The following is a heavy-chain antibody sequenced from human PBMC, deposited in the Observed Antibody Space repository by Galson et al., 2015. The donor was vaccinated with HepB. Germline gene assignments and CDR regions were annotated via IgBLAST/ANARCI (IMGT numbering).Heavy chain of an antibody. CDR1: GYTFTTSL. Sequence: SVKVSCKASGYTFTTSLMHWVRQAPGQRLEWMGWINAGNGNTKYSQDVQGRVTITRDTTASTSYMELSSLRSEDTAVYYCARNRATGDLDSWGQGTLVTVSS. CDR2: INAGNGNT. D-gene: IGHD7-27*01. J-gene: IGHJ4*02. CDR3: ARNRATGDLDS. V-gene: IGHV1-3*01.